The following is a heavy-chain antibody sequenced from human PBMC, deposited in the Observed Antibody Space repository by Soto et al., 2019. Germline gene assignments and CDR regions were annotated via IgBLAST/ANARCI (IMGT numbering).Heavy chain of an antibody. CDR1: GFSLSNARMG. V-gene: IGHV2-26*01. D-gene: IGHD6-13*01. J-gene: IGHJ6*02. Sequence: SGPTLVNPTEALTLTCTVSGFSLSNARMGVSWIRQPPGKALEWLAHIFSNDEKSYSTSLKSRLTISKDTSKSQVVLTMTNMDPVDTATYYCARSLSQQLAYYYDYGMDVWGQGTTVTVSS. CDR3: ARSLSQQLAYYYDYGMDV. CDR2: IFSNDEK.